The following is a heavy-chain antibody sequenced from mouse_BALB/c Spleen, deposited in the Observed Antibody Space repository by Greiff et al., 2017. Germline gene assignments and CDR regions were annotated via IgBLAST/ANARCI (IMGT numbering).Heavy chain of an antibody. V-gene: IGHV1-82*01. J-gene: IGHJ4*01. D-gene: IGHD1-1*01. CDR2: IYPGDGDT. Sequence: VQLQQSGPELVKPGASVKISCQASGYAFSSSWMNWVKQRPGQGLEWIGRIYPGDGDTNYNGKFKGKATLTADKSSSTAYMQLSSLTSVDSAVYFCARSLLRDYAMDYWGQGTSVTVSS. CDR1: GYAFSSSW. CDR3: ARSLLRDYAMDY.